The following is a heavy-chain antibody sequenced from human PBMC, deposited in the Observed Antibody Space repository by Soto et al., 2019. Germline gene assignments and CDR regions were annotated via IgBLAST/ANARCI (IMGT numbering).Heavy chain of an antibody. J-gene: IGHJ5*02. V-gene: IGHV3-11*06. CDR2: ISSSSSYT. CDR1: GFTFSDYY. D-gene: IGHD2-2*01. CDR3: ARVPIVVVPAAFTNWFDP. Sequence: GGSLRLSCSASGFTFSDYYMSWIRQAPGKGLEWVSYISSSSSYTNYADSVKGRFTISRDNAKNSLYLQMNSLRAEDTAVYYCARVPIVVVPAAFTNWFDPWGQGTLVTVSS.